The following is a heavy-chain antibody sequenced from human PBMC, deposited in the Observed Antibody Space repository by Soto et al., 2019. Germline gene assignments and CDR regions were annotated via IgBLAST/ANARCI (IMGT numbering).Heavy chain of an antibody. D-gene: IGHD3-22*01. V-gene: IGHV4-30-2*01. CDR1: GGSLNSGGFS. Sequence: ASETPSPTRTVSGGSLNSGGFSRTWVRPPPGKGLEWIGFIYHTGTTYYNPSLKSRVTISVDRSKNQFSLKLNSVTAADTAVYYCARGVNYYDSSGSSWFDPWGQGALVTVSS. CDR3: ARGVNYYDSSGSSWFDP. J-gene: IGHJ5*02. CDR2: IYHTGTT.